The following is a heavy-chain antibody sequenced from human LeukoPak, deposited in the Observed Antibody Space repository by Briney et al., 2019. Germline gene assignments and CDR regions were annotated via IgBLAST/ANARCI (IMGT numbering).Heavy chain of an antibody. CDR1: GFTVSSKY. CDR3: ARGSSSGWYYFDY. CDR2: IYSGGST. V-gene: IGHV3-53*01. J-gene: IGHJ4*02. Sequence: GGSLRLSCAASGFTVSSKYMSWVRQAPGKGLEWVSVIYSGGSTYYADSVKGRFTISGDNSKNTLYLQMNSLRAEDTAVYYCARGSSSGWYYFDYWGQGTLVTVSS. D-gene: IGHD6-19*01.